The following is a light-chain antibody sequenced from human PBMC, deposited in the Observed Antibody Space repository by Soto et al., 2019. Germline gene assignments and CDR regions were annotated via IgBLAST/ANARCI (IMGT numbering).Light chain of an antibody. V-gene: IGKV1-5*03. J-gene: IGKJ4*01. CDR1: QSVGIW. Sequence: DIQMTQSPSALSTSVGDRVTITCRASQSVGIWLAWFQQKPGQSPMLLIYKASTLETGVPSRFSGSGYGTEFTLTINSLQPDDCATYYCQHYHGYPFTFGGGTKVKIK. CDR3: QHYHGYPFT. CDR2: KAS.